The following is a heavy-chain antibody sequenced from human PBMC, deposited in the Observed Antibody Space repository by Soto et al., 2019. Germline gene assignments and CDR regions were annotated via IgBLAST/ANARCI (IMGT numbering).Heavy chain of an antibody. J-gene: IGHJ4*02. CDR3: ARDRGNNYRDYDY. CDR2: IWYDGNSK. V-gene: IGHV3-33*01. D-gene: IGHD5-12*01. Sequence: QVQLVESGGGVVQPGRSLRLSCAASGFSFSNFGMHWVRQAPGKGLEWLAVIWYDGNSKYYADSVKGRFTISRDDSKSTLYLQMNSLRADDTAVYHCARDRGNNYRDYDYWGQGTPVTVSS. CDR1: GFSFSNFG.